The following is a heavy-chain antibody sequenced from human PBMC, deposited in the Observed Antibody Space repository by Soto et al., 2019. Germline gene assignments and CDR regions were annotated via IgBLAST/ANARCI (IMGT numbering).Heavy chain of an antibody. J-gene: IGHJ3*02. V-gene: IGHV4-59*08. Sequence: PSETLSLTCTVSGCAIRLYYWSWFRQAPGKGLEWIGCVYRSGSTNYNPSLKSRVTISIDTSRNQFSLKLNSVTAADTAVYYCARHVLRYFDWLLGPFEIWGQGTMVT. CDR1: GCAIRLYY. CDR3: ARHVLRYFDWLLGPFEI. D-gene: IGHD3-9*01. CDR2: VYRSGST.